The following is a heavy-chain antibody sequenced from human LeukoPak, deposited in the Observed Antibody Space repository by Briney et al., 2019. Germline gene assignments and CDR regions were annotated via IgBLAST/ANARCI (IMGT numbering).Heavy chain of an antibody. J-gene: IGHJ4*02. CDR1: GESLNSYY. CDR2: IYESGST. CDR3: ARGAWATRLGS. Sequence: PSETLSLTCAVYGESLNSYYWSWIRQPPGKGLEWIGEIYESGSTEYNPSLKSRVTISMVPSKQQFSLSLTSVTAADTAVYYCARGAWATRLGSWGLGTPVIVCS. D-gene: IGHD2-15*01. V-gene: IGHV4-34*01.